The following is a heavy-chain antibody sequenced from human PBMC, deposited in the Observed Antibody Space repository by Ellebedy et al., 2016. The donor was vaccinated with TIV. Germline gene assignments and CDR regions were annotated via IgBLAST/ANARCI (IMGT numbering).Heavy chain of an antibody. J-gene: IGHJ6*02. CDR2: MFHNGAT. V-gene: IGHV3-53*01. CDR3: ARDLTNHYYGMDV. D-gene: IGHD2-8*01. CDR1: GFTVDSNY. Sequence: GESLTISCAPSGFTVDSNYMSWVRQAPGKGLEWVSVMFHNGATFYADSVKGRFTISRDMSKNTLYLQMDSLRVEDTAVYYCARDLTNHYYGMDVWGQGTTVTVSS.